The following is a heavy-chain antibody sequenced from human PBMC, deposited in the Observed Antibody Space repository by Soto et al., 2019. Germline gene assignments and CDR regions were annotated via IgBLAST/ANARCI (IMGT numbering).Heavy chain of an antibody. J-gene: IGHJ4*02. V-gene: IGHV1-69*13. D-gene: IGHD6-13*01. CDR1: GGTFSSYA. CDR3: ARDHRYSSSWSPFDY. Sequence: SVKVSCKASGGTFSSYAISWVRQAPGQGLEWMGGIIPIFGTANYAQKFQGRVTITADESTSTAYMELSSLRSEDTAVYCCARDHRYSSSWSPFDYWGQGTLVTVSS. CDR2: IIPIFGTA.